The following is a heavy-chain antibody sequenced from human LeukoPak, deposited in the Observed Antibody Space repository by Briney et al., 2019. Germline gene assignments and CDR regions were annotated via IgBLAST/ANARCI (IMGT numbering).Heavy chain of an antibody. V-gene: IGHV3-23*01. CDR2: ISGSGGST. Sequence: AGGSLRLSCAASGFTLSSYAMSWVRQAPGKRLEWVSAISGSGGSTYYADSVKGRFTISRDNSKNTLYLQMNSLRAEDTAVYYCAKDYNRHHFGVVHIYYFDYWGQGTLVTVSS. D-gene: IGHD3-3*01. CDR1: GFTLSSYA. CDR3: AKDYNRHHFGVVHIYYFDY. J-gene: IGHJ4*02.